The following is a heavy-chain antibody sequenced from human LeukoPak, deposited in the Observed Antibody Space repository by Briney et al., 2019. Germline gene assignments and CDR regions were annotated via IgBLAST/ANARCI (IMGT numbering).Heavy chain of an antibody. J-gene: IGHJ4*02. D-gene: IGHD2-8*01. CDR2: IYTSGST. CDR3: ARRSCTNSVCYLVC. Sequence: SETLSLTCTVSGGSISSYYWSWLRQPAGKGLEWIGRIYTSGSTNYNPSLKSRVTMSVDTSKNQFSLKLSSVTAANTAVYYCARRSCTNSVCYLVCWGQGTLVTVSS. V-gene: IGHV4-4*07. CDR1: GGSISSYY.